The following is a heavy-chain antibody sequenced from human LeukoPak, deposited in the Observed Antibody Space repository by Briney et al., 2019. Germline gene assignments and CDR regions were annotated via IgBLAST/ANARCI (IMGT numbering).Heavy chain of an antibody. V-gene: IGHV1-18*01. Sequence: GASVKVSCKASGGTFSSYAISWVRQAPGQGLEWMGWISAYNGNTDYAQKLQGRVTMTTDTSTSTAYMELRSLRSDDTAVYYCARDKVGYYFDYWGQGTLVTVSS. J-gene: IGHJ4*02. CDR2: ISAYNGNT. D-gene: IGHD3-10*01. CDR1: GGTFSSYA. CDR3: ARDKVGYYFDY.